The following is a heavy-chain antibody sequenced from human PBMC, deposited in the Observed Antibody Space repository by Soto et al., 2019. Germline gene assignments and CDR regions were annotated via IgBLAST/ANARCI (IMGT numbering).Heavy chain of an antibody. CDR2: IYYSGST. J-gene: IGHJ4*02. V-gene: IGHV4-30-4*08. CDR3: ARDEPPYYYDSSGYHV. CDR1: GGSISSGDYY. D-gene: IGHD3-22*01. Sequence: SETLSLTCTVSGGSISSGDYYWSWIRQPPGKGLEWIGYIYYSGSTYYNPSLKSRVTISVDASKNQFSLKLSSVTAADTAVYYCARDEPPYYYDSSGYHVWGQGTLVTVSS.